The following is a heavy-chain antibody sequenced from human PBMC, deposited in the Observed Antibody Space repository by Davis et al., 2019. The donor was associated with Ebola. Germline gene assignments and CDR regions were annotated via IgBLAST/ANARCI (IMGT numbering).Heavy chain of an antibody. V-gene: IGHV1-2*02. D-gene: IGHD7-27*01. Sequence: ASVKVSCKASGYTFTDYYMHWVRQAPGQGLEWMGWINPNSGYTNYAQKFRGRVTVTRDTSVNTAYLQLSSLRPNDTAVYSCATNSGGIELWTYFEYWGQGTLVTVSS. CDR2: INPNSGYT. CDR1: GYTFTDYY. J-gene: IGHJ4*02. CDR3: ATNSGGIELWTYFEY.